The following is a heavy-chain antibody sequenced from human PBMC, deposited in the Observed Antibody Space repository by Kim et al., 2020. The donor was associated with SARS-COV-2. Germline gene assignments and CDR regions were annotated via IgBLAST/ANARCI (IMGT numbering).Heavy chain of an antibody. CDR3: VRTLNWNYDAFAI. CDR2: ISRRRGDDT. Sequence: GGSLRLSCAASGFPFSDYAMSWVRQAPGKGLEWVAAISRRRGDDTFNADSAKGRFTISRDNSKNTLYLQMNSLRAEDTAVYFCVRTLNWNYDAFAIWGQGTMVIISS. J-gene: IGHJ3*02. D-gene: IGHD1-7*01. CDR1: GFPFSDYA. V-gene: IGHV3-23*01.